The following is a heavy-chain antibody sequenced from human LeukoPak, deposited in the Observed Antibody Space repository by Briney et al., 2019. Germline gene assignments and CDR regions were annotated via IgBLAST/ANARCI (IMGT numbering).Heavy chain of an antibody. V-gene: IGHV1-18*01. CDR2: ISAYNGNT. CDR3: ASSESSGWYAVDYFDY. D-gene: IGHD6-19*01. Sequence: ASVKVSCKASGYTFTSYGISWVRQAPGQGLEWMGWISAYNGNTNYAQKLQGRITMTTDTSTSTAYMELRSLRSDDTAVYYCASSESSGWYAVDYFDYWGQGTLVTVSS. J-gene: IGHJ4*02. CDR1: GYTFTSYG.